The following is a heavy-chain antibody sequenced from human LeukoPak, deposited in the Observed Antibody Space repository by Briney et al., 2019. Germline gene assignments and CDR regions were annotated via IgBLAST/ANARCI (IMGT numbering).Heavy chain of an antibody. CDR3: ARRLKGGWFDP. D-gene: IGHD2-15*01. J-gene: IGHJ5*02. V-gene: IGHV4-59*08. Sequence: PSETLSLTCTVSGGSISSYYWSWIRQPPGKGLEWIGYIYYSGSTNYNPSLKSRVTISVDTSKNKLSLKLSSVTAADTAVYYCARRLKGGWFDPWGQGTLVTVSS. CDR2: IYYSGST. CDR1: GGSISSYY.